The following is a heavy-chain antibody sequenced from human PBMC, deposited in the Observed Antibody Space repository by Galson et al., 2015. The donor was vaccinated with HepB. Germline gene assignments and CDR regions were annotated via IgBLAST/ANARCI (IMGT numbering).Heavy chain of an antibody. V-gene: IGHV3-30*03. Sequence: SLRLSCAASGFTFSSYGMHWVRQAPGKGLEWVAVISYDGSNKYYADSVKGRFTISKDNSKNTLYLQMNSLRAEDTAVYYCARYLGGDDAFDIWGQETMVTVSS. CDR1: GFTFSSYG. D-gene: IGHD3-10*01. CDR3: ARYLGGDDAFDI. CDR2: ISYDGSNK. J-gene: IGHJ3*02.